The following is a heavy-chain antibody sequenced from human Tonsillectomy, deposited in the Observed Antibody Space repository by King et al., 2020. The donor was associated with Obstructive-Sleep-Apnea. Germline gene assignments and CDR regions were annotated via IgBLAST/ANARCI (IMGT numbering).Heavy chain of an antibody. V-gene: IGHV3-30*18. J-gene: IGHJ6*02. D-gene: IGHD5-12*01. CDR1: GFTFSSYG. CDR3: ANAQGRGYDFYYYGMDV. Sequence: VQLVESGGGVVQPGRSLRLSCAASGFTFSSYGMHWVRQAPGKGLEWVAVISYDGSNKYYADSVKGRFTISRDNSKNTLYLQMNSLRAEDTAVYYCANAQGRGYDFYYYGMDVWGQGTTVTVSS. CDR2: ISYDGSNK.